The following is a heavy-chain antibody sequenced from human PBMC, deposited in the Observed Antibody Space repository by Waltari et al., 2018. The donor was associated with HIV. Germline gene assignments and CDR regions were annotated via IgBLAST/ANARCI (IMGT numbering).Heavy chain of an antibody. J-gene: IGHJ4*02. CDR1: GFIFSSYE. CDR3: ARGTVTNAVDY. Sequence: EVQLGESGGGLVQPGGSLRLSCAASGFIFSSYEMNWVRQAPGKGLEWVSCISSSANTIYYADSVKGRFTISRDNAKNSLYLQMNSLRAEDTAVYYCARGTVTNAVDYWGRGTLVTVSS. D-gene: IGHD4-17*01. V-gene: IGHV3-48*03. CDR2: ISSSANTI.